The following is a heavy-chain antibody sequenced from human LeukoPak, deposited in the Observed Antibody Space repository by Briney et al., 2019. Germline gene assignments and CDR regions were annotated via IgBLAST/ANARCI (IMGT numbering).Heavy chain of an antibody. J-gene: IGHJ4*02. CDR2: IYYSGST. D-gene: IGHD6-6*01. CDR3: ARIEYSSSCDY. V-gene: IGHV4-39*07. Sequence: SETLSLTCTVSGGSISSYYWSWIRQPPGKGLECIGSIYYSGSTYYNPSLKSRVTISVDTSKNQFSLKLSFVTAADTAVYYCARIEYSSSCDYWGQGTLVTVSS. CDR1: GGSISSYY.